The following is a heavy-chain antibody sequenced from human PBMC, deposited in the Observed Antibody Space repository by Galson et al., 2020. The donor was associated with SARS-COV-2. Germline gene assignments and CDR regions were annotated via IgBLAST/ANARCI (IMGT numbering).Heavy chain of an antibody. J-gene: IGHJ4*02. V-gene: IGHV3-21*01. CDR2: ISTSSSYI. Sequence: TGGYPRLTCAASGFTFSSYRMNWVRQPPGKGLEPVSPISTSSSYIYYADPVKGRFTISRDNARNSLYLQMNSLRADDTAVYYCARDPPRKRGWLLSGYFDYWGQGTLVTVSS. CDR3: ARDPPRKRGWLLSGYFDY. D-gene: IGHD3-3*01. CDR1: GFTFSSYR.